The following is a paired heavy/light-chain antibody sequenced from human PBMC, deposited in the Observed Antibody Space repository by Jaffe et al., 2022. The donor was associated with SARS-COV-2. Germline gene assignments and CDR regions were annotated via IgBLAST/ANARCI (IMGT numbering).Heavy chain of an antibody. V-gene: IGHV4-31*03. J-gene: IGHJ4*02. CDR3: ARRWGYFDL. Sequence: QVQLQESGPGLVKPSQTLALTCSVSGGSISSGVFYWSWLRQSPGKGLEWIGFINHSGSAYYNPSFKSRVTISIDTSRDQFSLKLASVSAADTAVYYCARRWGYFDLWGQGTLVTVSS. D-gene: IGHD2-21*01. CDR2: INHSGSA. CDR1: GGSISSGVFY.
Light chain of an antibody. Sequence: EIVLTQSPGTLSLSPGDRATLSCRASQSFSSYLAWYQQKPGQAPRLLIYAASNRATGIPDRFSGSGSGTDFTLTITRLEPEDFAVYYCQQYGSSLSFGGGTKVEIK. CDR3: QQYGSSLS. J-gene: IGKJ4*01. CDR1: QSFSSY. V-gene: IGKV3-20*01. CDR2: AAS.